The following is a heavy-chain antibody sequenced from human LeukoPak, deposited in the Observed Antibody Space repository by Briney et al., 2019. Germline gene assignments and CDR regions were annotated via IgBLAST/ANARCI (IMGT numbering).Heavy chain of an antibody. D-gene: IGHD4/OR15-4a*01. Sequence: GRSLRLSCAASGFTFDDYAMHWVRQAPGKGLEWVSGISWNSGSIGYADSVKGRFTISRDNAKNSLYLQMNSLRAEDMALYYCAEGVSRVLDAFDIWGQGTMVTVSS. CDR1: GFTFDDYA. CDR3: AEGVSRVLDAFDI. CDR2: ISWNSGSI. V-gene: IGHV3-9*03. J-gene: IGHJ3*02.